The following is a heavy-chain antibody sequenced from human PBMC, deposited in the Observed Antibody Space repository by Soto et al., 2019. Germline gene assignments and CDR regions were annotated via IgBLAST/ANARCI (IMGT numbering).Heavy chain of an antibody. Sequence: LSLTCTLSGGSISSGGHYWGWIRQPPGKGLEWIGNIYYRGNTYYNPSLRSRVTISVDTSKNQFSLKPSSVTAADTAVYYCAIDTYGSGFNWFDPWGQGTLVTV. CDR2: IYYRGNT. CDR1: GGSISSGGHY. J-gene: IGHJ5*02. CDR3: AIDTYGSGFNWFDP. D-gene: IGHD3-10*01. V-gene: IGHV4-39*02.